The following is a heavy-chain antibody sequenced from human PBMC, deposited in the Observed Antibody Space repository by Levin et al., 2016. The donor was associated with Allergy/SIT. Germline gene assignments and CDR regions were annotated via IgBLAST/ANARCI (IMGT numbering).Heavy chain of an antibody. CDR2: ISGNVANT. J-gene: IGHJ4*02. D-gene: IGHD5-12*01. Sequence: VRQAPGKGLEWVSAISGNVANTYYADSVKGRFTISRDNSKSTLYLQMNSLRAEDTAVYYCAKIRGYSGYDIDYWGQGTLVTVSS. V-gene: IGHV3-23*01. CDR3: AKIRGYSGYDIDY.